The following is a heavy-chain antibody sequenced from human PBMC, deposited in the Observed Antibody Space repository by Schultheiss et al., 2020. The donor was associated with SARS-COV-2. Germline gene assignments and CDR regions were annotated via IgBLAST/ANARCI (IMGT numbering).Heavy chain of an antibody. V-gene: IGHV3-48*03. J-gene: IGHJ6*02. CDR2: ISSSGSTI. CDR3: ARVVALPPPSPQGFEHLYYDYNGMDV. D-gene: IGHD3-10*01. CDR1: GFTFSSYE. Sequence: GGSLRLSCAASGFTFSSYEMNWVRQAPGKGLEWVSYISSSGSTIYYADSVRGRFTISRDNAKNSLYLQMNSPRAEDTAVYYCARVVALPPPSPQGFEHLYYDYNGMDVWGQGTTVTVSS.